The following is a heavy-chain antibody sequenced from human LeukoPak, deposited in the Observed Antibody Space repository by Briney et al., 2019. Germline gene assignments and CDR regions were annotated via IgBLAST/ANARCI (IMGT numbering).Heavy chain of an antibody. CDR3: AKELVAATPYFDY. V-gene: IGHV3-30*18. CDR2: ISYDGSNK. Sequence: GGSLRLSCAASGFTVSSIYMSWVRQAPGKGLEWVAVISYDGSNKYYADSVKGRFTISRDNSKNTLYLQMNSLRAEDTAVYYCAKELVAATPYFDYWGQGTLVTVSS. CDR1: GFTVSSIY. D-gene: IGHD2-15*01. J-gene: IGHJ4*02.